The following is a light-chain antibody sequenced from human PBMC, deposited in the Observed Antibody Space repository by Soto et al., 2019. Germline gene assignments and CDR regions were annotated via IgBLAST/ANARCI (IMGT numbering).Light chain of an antibody. J-gene: IGKJ1*01. CDR2: GAS. V-gene: IGKV3-20*01. CDR3: QQYGSSGT. CDR1: QSVSNN. Sequence: EIVMTQSPATLSVSPGERATLSCRASQSVSNNLAWYQQKPGQAPRLLIYGASNRATGIPDRFSGSGSGTDFTLTISRLEPEDFAVYYCQQYGSSGTFGQGNTVDIK.